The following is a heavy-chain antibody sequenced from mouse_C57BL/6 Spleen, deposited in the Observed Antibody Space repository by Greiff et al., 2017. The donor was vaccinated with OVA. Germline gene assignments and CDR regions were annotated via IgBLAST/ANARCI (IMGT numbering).Heavy chain of an antibody. J-gene: IGHJ4*01. V-gene: IGHV1-19*01. CDR3: ARRGIYYAMDY. Sequence: EVQLQQSGPVLVKPGASVKMSCKASGYTFTDYYMNWVKQSHGKSLEWIGVINPYNGGTSYNQKFKGKATLTADKSSSTAYMELNSLTSEDSAVYYCARRGIYYAMDYWGQGTSVTVSS. D-gene: IGHD5-2*01. CDR2: INPYNGGT. CDR1: GYTFTDYY.